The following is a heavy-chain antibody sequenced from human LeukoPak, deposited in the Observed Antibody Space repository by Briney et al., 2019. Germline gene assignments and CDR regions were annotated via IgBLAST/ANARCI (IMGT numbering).Heavy chain of an antibody. CDR2: MKQDGREK. D-gene: IGHD5/OR15-5a*01. J-gene: IGHJ4*02. V-gene: IGHV3-7*01. CDR1: GFIFNNYW. CDR3: ARQKYLRGPDVEYFDY. Sequence: PGGSLRLSCVASGFIFNNYWMSWVRQVPGKGLEWVANMKQDGREKYLVDSVKGRFTISRDDAKNSLYLQMNSLRAEDTAVYYCARQKYLRGPDVEYFDYWGQGTLVTVSS.